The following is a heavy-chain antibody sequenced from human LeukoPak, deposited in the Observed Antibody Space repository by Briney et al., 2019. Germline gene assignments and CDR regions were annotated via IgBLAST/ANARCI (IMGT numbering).Heavy chain of an antibody. D-gene: IGHD6-19*01. J-gene: IGHJ4*02. Sequence: GGPLRLPCAASGFTFSSYAMRWVPQAPGKALEWVSTFSGGGGITYNPDSVKGRFTISRDNSKNTLYLQMNSLRVEDTAVYYCAKDRWSSSGGGFDYWGQGTLVTVSS. V-gene: IGHV3-23*01. CDR3: AKDRWSSSGGGFDY. CDR2: FSGGGGIT. CDR1: GFTFSSYA.